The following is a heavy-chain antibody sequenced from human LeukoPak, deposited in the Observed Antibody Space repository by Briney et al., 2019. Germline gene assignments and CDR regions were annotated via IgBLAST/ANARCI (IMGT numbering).Heavy chain of an antibody. V-gene: IGHV1-46*01. J-gene: IGHJ4*02. Sequence: ASVKVSCKASGYTFAAHYMHWVRQAPGQGLEWMGIINPSGGSTSYAQKFQGRVTMTRDMSTSTVYMELSSLRSEDTAVYYCARDRGVGATFGGYWGQGTLVTVSS. CDR2: INPSGGST. CDR3: ARDRGVGATFGGY. CDR1: GYTFAAHY. D-gene: IGHD1-26*01.